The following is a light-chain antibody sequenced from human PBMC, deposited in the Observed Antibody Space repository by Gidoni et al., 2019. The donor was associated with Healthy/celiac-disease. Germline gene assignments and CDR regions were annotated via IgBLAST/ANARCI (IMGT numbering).Light chain of an antibody. J-gene: IGKJ4*01. CDR1: QSVSSD. CDR2: GAS. Sequence: ETVMTQSPATLSVSPGERATLSGRASQSVSSDLAWYQQKPGQAPRLLIYGASTRATGIPARFSGSGSVTEFTLTISTLQSEDFAVYYCQQYNNWPFPFGGXTKVEIK. CDR3: QQYNNWPFP. V-gene: IGKV3-15*01.